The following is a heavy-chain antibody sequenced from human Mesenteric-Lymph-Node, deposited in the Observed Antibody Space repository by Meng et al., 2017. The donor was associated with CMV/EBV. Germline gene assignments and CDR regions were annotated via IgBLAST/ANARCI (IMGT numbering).Heavy chain of an antibody. D-gene: IGHD3-9*01. CDR2: ISGSGGST. Sequence: GGSLRLSCAASGFTFSSYAMSWVRQAPGKGLEWVSAISGSGGSTYYADSVKGRFTISRDNSRTTLYLQMNSLRAEDTAVYYCARLEPYYDISTCYFQYYFDQWGQGTLVTVSS. CDR3: ARLEPYYDISTCYFQYYFDQ. CDR1: GFTFSSYA. V-gene: IGHV3-23*01. J-gene: IGHJ4*02.